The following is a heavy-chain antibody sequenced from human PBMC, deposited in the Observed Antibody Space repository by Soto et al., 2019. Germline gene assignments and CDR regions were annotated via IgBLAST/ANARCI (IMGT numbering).Heavy chain of an antibody. Sequence: PGGSLRLSCAASGFTFSSYSMIWVRQAPGKGLEWVSSISSGSSYIYYADSVKGRFTISRDNAKNSLFLQMNSLRAEDTAVYYCARNGFGVVIPRYYMDVWGKGTTVTVSS. CDR2: ISSGSSYI. CDR1: GFTFSSYS. CDR3: ARNGFGVVIPRYYMDV. J-gene: IGHJ6*03. D-gene: IGHD3-3*01. V-gene: IGHV3-21*01.